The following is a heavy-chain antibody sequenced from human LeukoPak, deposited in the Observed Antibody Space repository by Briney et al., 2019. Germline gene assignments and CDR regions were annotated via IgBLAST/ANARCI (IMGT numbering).Heavy chain of an antibody. CDR1: GFTFSDHF. D-gene: IGHD2-2*03. J-gene: IGHJ5*02. V-gene: IGHV1-18*04. Sequence: ASVKVSCKSSGFTFSDHFIHWVRQAPGQGLEWMGWISAYNGNTNYAQKLQGRVTMTTDTSTSTAYMELRSLRSDDTAVYYCARVDIVVVPAAYDPWGQGTLVTVSS. CDR3: ARVDIVVVPAAYDP. CDR2: ISAYNGNT.